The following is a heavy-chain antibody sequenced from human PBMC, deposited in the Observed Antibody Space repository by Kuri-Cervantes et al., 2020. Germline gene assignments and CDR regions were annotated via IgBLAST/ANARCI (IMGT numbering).Heavy chain of an antibody. Sequence: GESLKISCAASGFTFDDYGMSWVRQAPGKGLEWVSGINWNGGSTGYADSVKGRFTISRDNSKNTLYLQMNSLRSEDTAVYYCARDGSIPSSWGQGTLVTVSS. CDR2: INWNGGST. CDR3: ARDGSIPSS. D-gene: IGHD6-6*01. V-gene: IGHV3-20*04. CDR1: GFTFDDYG. J-gene: IGHJ4*02.